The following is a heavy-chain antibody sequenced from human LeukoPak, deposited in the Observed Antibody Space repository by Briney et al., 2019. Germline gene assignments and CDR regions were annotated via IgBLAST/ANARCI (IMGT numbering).Heavy chain of an antibody. D-gene: IGHD6-13*01. V-gene: IGHV3-7*01. CDR1: GFSFSGYW. CDR3: ARGSSSWYSPDFDY. J-gene: IGHJ4*02. CDR2: IKQDGSET. Sequence: GGSLRLSCAASGFSFSGYWMTWVRQAPGKGLEWVANIKQDGSETSYVTSVRGRFTISRDNAKNSLYLQMNSLRAEDTAVYYCARGSSSWYSPDFDYWGQGTLVAVSS.